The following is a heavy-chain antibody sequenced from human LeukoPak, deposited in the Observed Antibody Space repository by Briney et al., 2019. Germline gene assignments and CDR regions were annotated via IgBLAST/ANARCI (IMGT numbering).Heavy chain of an antibody. CDR3: ARCHYFGSGAYDY. CDR2: IYYSGST. Sequence: SETLSLTCAVSGGSISSSNWWSWIRQPPGKGLEWIGDIYYSGSTNYNPSLKSRVTISVDTSKNQFSLKLSSVTAADTAVYYCARCHYFGSGAYDYWGQGTLVTVSS. V-gene: IGHV4-59*08. D-gene: IGHD3-10*01. CDR1: GGSISSSNW. J-gene: IGHJ4*02.